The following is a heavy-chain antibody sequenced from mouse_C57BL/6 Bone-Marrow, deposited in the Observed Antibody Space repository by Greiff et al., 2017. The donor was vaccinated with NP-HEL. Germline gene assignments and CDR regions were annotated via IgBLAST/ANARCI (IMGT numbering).Heavy chain of an antibody. D-gene: IGHD2-2*01. CDR2: IDPSDSYT. CDR1: GYTFTSYW. J-gene: IGHJ2*01. V-gene: IGHV1-59*01. CDR3: ARLWLRRSY. Sequence: QVQLQQPGAELVRPGTSVKLSCKASGYTFTSYWMHWVKQRPGQGLEWIGVIDPSDSYTNYKQKFKGKATLTVDTSSSTPYMQLSSLTSEDSAVYYCARLWLRRSYWGQGTTLTVSS.